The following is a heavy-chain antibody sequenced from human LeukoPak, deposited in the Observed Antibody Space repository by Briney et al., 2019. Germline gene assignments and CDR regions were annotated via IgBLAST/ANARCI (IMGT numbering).Heavy chain of an antibody. D-gene: IGHD3-22*01. CDR3: ARDARGYLMGAFDI. V-gene: IGHV3-53*01. CDR1: GFTVSSNY. Sequence: GGSLRLSCAASGFTVSSNYMSWVRQAPGKGLEWVSVIYSGGSTYYADSVKGRFTISRDNSKNTLYLQMNSLRAEDTAVYYCARDARGYLMGAFDIWGQGTMVTVSS. J-gene: IGHJ3*02. CDR2: IYSGGST.